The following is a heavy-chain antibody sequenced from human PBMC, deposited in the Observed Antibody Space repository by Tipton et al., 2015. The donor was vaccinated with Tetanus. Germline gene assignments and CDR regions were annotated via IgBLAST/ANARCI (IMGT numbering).Heavy chain of an antibody. V-gene: IGHV4-34*01. Sequence: TLSLTCTVSGGSISGSYWNWIRQPPGKGLEWIGEINHRGGITYNPSLRGRVTISVGTSTKHFSLNMSSVTAADTAVYYCARALKQGANWFDPWGQGTLVTVSS. D-gene: IGHD3-16*01. J-gene: IGHJ5*02. CDR1: GGSISGSY. CDR2: INHRGGI. CDR3: ARALKQGANWFDP.